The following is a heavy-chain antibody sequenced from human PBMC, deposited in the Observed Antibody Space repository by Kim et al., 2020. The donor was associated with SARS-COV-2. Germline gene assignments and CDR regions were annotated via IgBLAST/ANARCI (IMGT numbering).Heavy chain of an antibody. CDR1: GGTFSSYA. Sequence: SVKVSCKASGGTFSSYAISWVRQAPGQGLEWMGGIIPIFGTANYAQKFQGRVTITADESTSTAYMELSSLRSEDTAVYYCARVESGSYYYYYYGMDVWGQGTTVTVSS. J-gene: IGHJ6*02. D-gene: IGHD1-26*01. V-gene: IGHV1-69*13. CDR3: ARVESGSYYYYYYGMDV. CDR2: IIPIFGTA.